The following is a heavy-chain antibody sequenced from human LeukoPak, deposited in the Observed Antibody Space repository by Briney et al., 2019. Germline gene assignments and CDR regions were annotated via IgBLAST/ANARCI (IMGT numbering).Heavy chain of an antibody. CDR3: ARGTVTTQNYYFDY. Sequence: SETLSLTCTVSGASISSYYWSWIRQSPGKGLEWIGYIYYSGSANYNPSLKSRVTISVDTSKNQFSLKLSSVTAADTALYYCARGTVTTQNYYFDYWGQGTLVTVSS. CDR1: GASISSYY. V-gene: IGHV4-59*01. J-gene: IGHJ4*02. D-gene: IGHD4-11*01. CDR2: IYYSGSA.